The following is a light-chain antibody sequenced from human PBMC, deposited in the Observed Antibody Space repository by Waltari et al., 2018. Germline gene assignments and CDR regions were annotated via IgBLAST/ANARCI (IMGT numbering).Light chain of an antibody. CDR2: KAS. J-gene: IGKJ4*01. CDR3: KHYSSYPPT. Sequence: DIQMTQSPSTLSASVGDRVTITCRASQNINRWVPWYKQKPGKAPKLLISKASPLENEVPSSISGSGFGTEFALSFTSLQPYDSATFCCKHYSSYPPTFGGGTKVEIK. V-gene: IGKV1-5*03. CDR1: QNINRW.